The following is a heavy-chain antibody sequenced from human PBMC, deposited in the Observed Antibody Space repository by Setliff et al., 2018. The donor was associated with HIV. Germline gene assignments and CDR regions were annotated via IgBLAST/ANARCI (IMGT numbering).Heavy chain of an antibody. CDR3: ARDASISSPYDAFDI. D-gene: IGHD6-6*01. CDR2: ISSNGGNT. Sequence: GSLRLSCAASGFTFSSYAMHWVRQAPGKGLEYVSSISSNGGNTYYASSLKGRFTISRDNSKNTLYLQMGSLRAEDMAVYYCARDASISSPYDAFDIWGQGTMVTV. CDR1: GFTFSSYA. V-gene: IGHV3-64*01. J-gene: IGHJ3*02.